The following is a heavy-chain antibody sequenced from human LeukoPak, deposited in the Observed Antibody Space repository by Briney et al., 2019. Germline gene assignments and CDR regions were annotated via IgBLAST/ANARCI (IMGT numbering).Heavy chain of an antibody. CDR2: IWYGGSNK. D-gene: IGHD2-21*02. Sequence: GRSLRLSCAASGFSFSNYGIHWVRQAPGKGLEWVAVIWYGGSNKYYADSVKGRFTISRDNSKNSLYLQMNSLKTEDTALYYCARGVVVTATTHFDYWGQGTLVTVSS. CDR3: ARGVVVTATTHFDY. V-gene: IGHV3-33*01. CDR1: GFSFSNYG. J-gene: IGHJ4*02.